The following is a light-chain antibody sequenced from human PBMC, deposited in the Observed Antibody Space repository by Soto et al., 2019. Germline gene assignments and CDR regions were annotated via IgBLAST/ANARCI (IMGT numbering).Light chain of an antibody. Sequence: DIQMTQSPSSLSASVGDRVTITCRASQRINNFLNWYQQKPGKVPKLLIYAASSLQSGVPSRFSGSGSGTDFTLTITSLQPEDFATYYCQQSYSTPRMVGQGTKVEIK. V-gene: IGKV1-39*01. CDR3: QQSYSTPRM. CDR2: AAS. CDR1: QRINNF. J-gene: IGKJ1*01.